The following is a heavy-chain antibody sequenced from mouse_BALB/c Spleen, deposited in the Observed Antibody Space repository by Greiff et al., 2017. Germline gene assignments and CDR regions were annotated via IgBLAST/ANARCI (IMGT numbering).Heavy chain of an antibody. V-gene: IGHV1S137*01. CDR1: GYTFTDYA. Sequence: QVQLKESGAELVRPGVSVKISCKGSGYTFTDYAMHWVKQSHAKSLEWIGVTSTYYGDASYNQKFKGKATMTVDKSSSTAYMELARLTSEDSAIYYCARWGYYYGSSHYYAMDYWGQGTSVTVSS. D-gene: IGHD1-1*01. J-gene: IGHJ4*01. CDR3: ARWGYYYGSSHYYAMDY. CDR2: TSTYYGDA.